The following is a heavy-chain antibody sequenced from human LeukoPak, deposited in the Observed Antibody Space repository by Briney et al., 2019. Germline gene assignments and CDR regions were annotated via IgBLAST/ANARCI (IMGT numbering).Heavy chain of an antibody. CDR1: GFTVSSNY. CDR2: IYSGGST. J-gene: IGHJ3*02. Sequence: QSGGSLRLSCAASGFTVSSNYMSWVRQAPGKGLEWVSVIYSGGSTYYADSVKGRFTISRDNSKNTLYLQMNSLRAEDTAVYYCARSNAPGAFDIWGQGTMVTVSS. V-gene: IGHV3-66*01. CDR3: ARSNAPGAFDI.